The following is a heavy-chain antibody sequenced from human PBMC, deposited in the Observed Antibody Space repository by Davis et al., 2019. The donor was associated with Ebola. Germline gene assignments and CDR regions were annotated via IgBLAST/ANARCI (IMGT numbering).Heavy chain of an antibody. D-gene: IGHD2-21*01. Sequence: GESLKISCAASGFTFNYYVMNWFRQAPGKGPEWVALTSYEGSNKDYADSVKGRFTTSRDNFKSTLYLQMDNLRAEDTAVYYCVRDRSILVVANFDSWGQGTLVTVSP. CDR1: GFTFNYYV. V-gene: IGHV3-30*03. CDR2: TSYEGSNK. CDR3: VRDRSILVVANFDS. J-gene: IGHJ4*02.